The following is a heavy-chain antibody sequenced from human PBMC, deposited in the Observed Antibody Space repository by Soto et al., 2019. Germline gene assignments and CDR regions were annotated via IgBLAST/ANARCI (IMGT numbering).Heavy chain of an antibody. CDR3: AKRRSYCSGTSCPMDV. V-gene: IGHV3-23*01. CDR1: GFTFSSHA. Sequence: EVQLLESGGGLVQPGGSLRLSCAASGFTFSSHAVSWVRQAPGKGLEWVSVISSGGGSTYYADSVKGRFTISRDNSKNTLYLQMNSLRAEDTALYYCAKRRSYCSGTSCPMDVWGKGTTVTVSS. J-gene: IGHJ6*03. CDR2: ISSGGGST. D-gene: IGHD2-2*01.